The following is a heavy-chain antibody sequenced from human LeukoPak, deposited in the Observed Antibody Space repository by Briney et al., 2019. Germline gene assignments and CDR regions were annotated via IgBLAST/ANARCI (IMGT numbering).Heavy chain of an antibody. CDR2: IYYSGTT. V-gene: IGHV4-59*08. J-gene: IGHJ1*01. D-gene: IGHD6-13*01. CDR3: ARHGGYSSPYLH. Sequence: SETLSLTCAVSGGSISNYYWSWIRQPPGKGLECIGYIYYSGTTNYNPSLKSRVTISVDTSKNQFSLKLSSVTAADTAVYYCARHGGYSSPYLHWGQGTLVTVSS. CDR1: GGSISNYY.